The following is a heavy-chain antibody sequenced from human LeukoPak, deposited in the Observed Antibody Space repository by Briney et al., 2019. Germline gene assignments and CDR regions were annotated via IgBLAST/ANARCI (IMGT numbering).Heavy chain of an antibody. CDR2: IHWNDDK. V-gene: IGHV2-5*01. CDR3: AHSLGGGWYSNWFDP. CDR1: GFSLSTSGVG. J-gene: IGHJ5*02. D-gene: IGHD6-19*01. Sequence: SGPTLVNPTQTLTLTCTFSGFSLSTSGVGVGWIRQPPGKALEWLALIHWNDDKRYSPSLKSRLTITKDTSKNQVVLTMTNMDPVDTATYYCAHSLGGGWYSNWFDPWGQGTLVTVSS.